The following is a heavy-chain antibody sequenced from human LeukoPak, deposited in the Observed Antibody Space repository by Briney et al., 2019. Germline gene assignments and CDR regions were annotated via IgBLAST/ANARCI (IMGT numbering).Heavy chain of an antibody. CDR2: IKQDGSEK. J-gene: IGHJ6*04. Sequence: GGSLRLSCAASGFTFSSYWMSWVRQAPGEGLEWVANIKQDGSEKYYVDSVKGRFTISRDNAKNSLYLQMNSLRAEDTAVYYCARDPIVVVPAAHIYYYYGMDVWGKGTMVTVSS. D-gene: IGHD2-2*01. CDR1: GFTFSSYW. V-gene: IGHV3-7*03. CDR3: ARDPIVVVPAAHIYYYYGMDV.